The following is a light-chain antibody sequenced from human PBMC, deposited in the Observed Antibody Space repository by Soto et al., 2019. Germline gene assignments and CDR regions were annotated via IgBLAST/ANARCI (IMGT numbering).Light chain of an antibody. CDR3: SSFTSSSTVV. CDR1: TSDVGAYNY. V-gene: IGLV2-14*03. CDR2: EVS. J-gene: IGLJ2*01. Sequence: QSVLTQPASVSGSPGQSITISCTGTTSDVGAYNYISWYQVHPDKAPKLMIYEVSGRPSGVSYRFSGSKSGNTASLTISGLQAEDEADYYCSSFTSSSTVVFGGVTKLTVL.